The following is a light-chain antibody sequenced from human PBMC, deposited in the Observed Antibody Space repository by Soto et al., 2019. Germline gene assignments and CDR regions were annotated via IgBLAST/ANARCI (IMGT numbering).Light chain of an antibody. CDR1: SSNIGAGYD. J-gene: IGLJ1*01. V-gene: IGLV1-40*01. CDR3: QSYDSSLSGYV. CDR2: ANS. Sequence: QCVLTQSPSGSGAPGQRVTISCTGSSSNIGAGYDVHWYQQLPGTAPKLFMYANSNRPSGVPDRFSGSKSGTSASLAITGLQAEDEADYYCQSYDSSLSGYVFGTGTKVTVL.